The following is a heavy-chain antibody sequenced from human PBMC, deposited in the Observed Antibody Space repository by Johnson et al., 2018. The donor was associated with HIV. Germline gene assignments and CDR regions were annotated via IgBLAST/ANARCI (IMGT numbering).Heavy chain of an antibody. CDR2: IWYDGSKK. V-gene: IGHV3-33*01. CDR1: GFTFSSYG. J-gene: IGHJ3*02. CDR3: ARTPSLPGAFDI. Sequence: QVQLVESGGGVVQPGRSLRLSCAASGFTFSSYGMHWVRQAPGKGLEWVAVIWYDGSKKYHADSVKGRFTISRDNSKNSLYLQMNSLRAEDTAVYYCARTPSLPGAFDIWGQGTMVTVSS.